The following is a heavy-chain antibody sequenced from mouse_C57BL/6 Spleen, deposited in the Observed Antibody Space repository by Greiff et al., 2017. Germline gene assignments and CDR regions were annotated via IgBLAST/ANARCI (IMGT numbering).Heavy chain of an antibody. CDR3: AGSNYYAMDY. D-gene: IGHD2-5*01. CDR1: GYSFTGYF. Sequence: EVQRVESGPELVKPGDSVKISCKASGYSFTGYFMNWVMQSHGKSLEWIGRINPYNGDTFYNQKFKGKATLTVDKSSSTAHMELRSLTSEDSAVYYCAGSNYYAMDYWGQGTSVTVSS. CDR2: INPYNGDT. V-gene: IGHV1-20*01. J-gene: IGHJ4*01.